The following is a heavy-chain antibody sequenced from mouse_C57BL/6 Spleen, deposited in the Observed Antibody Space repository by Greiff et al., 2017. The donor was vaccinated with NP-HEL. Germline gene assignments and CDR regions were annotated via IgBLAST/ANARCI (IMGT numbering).Heavy chain of an antibody. J-gene: IGHJ4*01. CDR2: IYPGDGDT. V-gene: IGHV1-82*01. CDR1: GYAFSSSW. CDR3: AREGDYDYHYYAMDY. D-gene: IGHD2-4*01. Sequence: VKLVESGPELVKPGASVKISCKASGYAFSSSWMNWVKQRPGKGLEWIGRIYPGDGDTNYNGKFKGKATLTADKSSSTAYMQLSSLTSEDSAVYFCAREGDYDYHYYAMDYWGQGTSVTVSS.